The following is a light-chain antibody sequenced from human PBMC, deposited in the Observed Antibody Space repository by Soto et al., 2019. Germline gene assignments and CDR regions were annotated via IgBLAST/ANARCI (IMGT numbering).Light chain of an antibody. CDR1: SSDVGGYNY. Sequence: QSALTQPASVSGSPGQSITFSCTGTSSDVGGYNYVSWYQQHPGKAPKLMIYEVSNRPSGVSNRFSGSKSGNTASLTISGLQAEDEADYYCSSYTSSSTPGVVFGGGTKLTVL. V-gene: IGLV2-14*01. J-gene: IGLJ2*01. CDR3: SSYTSSSTPGVV. CDR2: EVS.